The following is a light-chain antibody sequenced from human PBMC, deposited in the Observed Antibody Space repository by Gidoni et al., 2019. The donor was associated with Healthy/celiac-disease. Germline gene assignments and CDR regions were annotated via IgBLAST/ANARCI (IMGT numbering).Light chain of an antibody. J-gene: IGKJ1*01. CDR1: QSISSW. CDR3: QQYNSYPWT. CDR2: KSS. Sequence: DIQMTQAPSTLSASVGDRVTITCRASQSISSWLAWYQQTPRKAPKLLIYKSSSLESGVPSWFSGSGSGTEFTLIIRRLQPDVFATYYRQQYNSYPWTFGQGTKVEIK. V-gene: IGKV1-5*03.